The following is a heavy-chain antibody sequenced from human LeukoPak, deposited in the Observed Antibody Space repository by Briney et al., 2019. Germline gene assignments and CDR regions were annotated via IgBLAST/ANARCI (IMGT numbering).Heavy chain of an antibody. Sequence: ASVKVSCKASGYTFTSYYMHWVRQAPGQGLEWMGIINPSGGSTSYAQKFQGRVTMTRDTSTSTVYMELSSLRSEDTAVYYCATKGVRYPTFDYWGQGTLVTVSS. V-gene: IGHV1-46*01. CDR1: GYTFTSYY. CDR3: ATKGVRYPTFDY. D-gene: IGHD3-10*01. J-gene: IGHJ4*02. CDR2: INPSGGST.